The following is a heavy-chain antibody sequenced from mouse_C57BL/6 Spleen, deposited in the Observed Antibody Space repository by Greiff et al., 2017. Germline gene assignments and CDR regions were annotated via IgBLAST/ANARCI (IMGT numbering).Heavy chain of an antibody. CDR3: ASGAVTTDWYFDV. J-gene: IGHJ1*03. CDR2: ISYDGSN. CDR1: GYSITSGYY. Sequence: EVQLQQSGPGLVKPSQSLSLTCSVTGYSITSGYYWNWLRQFPGNKLELMGYISYDGSNNYNPSLKNRIPITRVTSENQFFLKLKSVSSEDTATYYCASGAVTTDWYFDVWGTGTTVTVSS. V-gene: IGHV3-6*01. D-gene: IGHD2-2*01.